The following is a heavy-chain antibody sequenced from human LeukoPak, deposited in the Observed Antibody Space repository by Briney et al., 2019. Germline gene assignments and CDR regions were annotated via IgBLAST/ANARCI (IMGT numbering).Heavy chain of an antibody. CDR2: ISGSGGST. CDR3: ANDGGGVRYFDWLVTPDY. V-gene: IGHV3-23*01. D-gene: IGHD3-9*01. Sequence: GGSLRLSCAASGFTFSSYAMSWVRQAPGKGLEWVSAISGSGGSTYYADSVKGRFTISRDNSKNTLYLQMNSLRAEDTAVYYCANDGGGVRYFDWLVTPDYWGQGTLVTVSS. J-gene: IGHJ4*02. CDR1: GFTFSSYA.